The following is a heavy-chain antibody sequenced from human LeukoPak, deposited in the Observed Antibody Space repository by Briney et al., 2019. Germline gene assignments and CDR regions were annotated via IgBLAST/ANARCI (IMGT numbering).Heavy chain of an antibody. CDR3: ARDPVVPAANAFDY. D-gene: IGHD2-2*01. CDR1: GGSFSGYY. J-gene: IGHJ4*02. V-gene: IGHV4-34*01. Sequence: SETLSLTCAVYGGSFSGYYWSWIRQPPGKGLEWIGEINHSGSTNYNPSLKSRVTISVDKSKNQFSLKLSSVTAADTAVYYCARDPVVPAANAFDYWGQGTLVTVSS. CDR2: INHSGST.